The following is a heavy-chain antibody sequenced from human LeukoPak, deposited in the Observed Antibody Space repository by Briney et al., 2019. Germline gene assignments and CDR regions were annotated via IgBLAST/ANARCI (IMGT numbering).Heavy chain of an antibody. V-gene: IGHV5-51*01. J-gene: IGHJ4*02. CDR2: IYPGDSDT. CDR3: ARLVVVAALIDY. CDR1: GYSFTCYW. Sequence: GESLKISCXGSGYSFTCYWIGWVRQMSGKGLEWMGIIYPGDSDTRYSPSFQGQVTISADKSISTAYLQWSSLKASDTAMYYCARLVVVAALIDYWGQGTLVTVSS. D-gene: IGHD2-15*01.